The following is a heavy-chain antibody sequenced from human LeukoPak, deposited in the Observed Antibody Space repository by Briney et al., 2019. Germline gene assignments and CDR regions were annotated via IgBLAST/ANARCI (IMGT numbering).Heavy chain of an antibody. D-gene: IGHD5-18*01. CDR3: AKLDWGGSRYGYFDS. CDR1: GFTFSSYG. CDR2: ISGSGGRA. J-gene: IGHJ4*02. V-gene: IGHV3-23*01. Sequence: GGSLRLSCAASGFTFSSYGMSWVRQAPGKGLEWVSLISGSGGRAYYADSVKGRFTISRDNSKNTLYLQMNSLRADDTAVYYCAKLDWGGSRYGYFDSWGQGTLVTVSS.